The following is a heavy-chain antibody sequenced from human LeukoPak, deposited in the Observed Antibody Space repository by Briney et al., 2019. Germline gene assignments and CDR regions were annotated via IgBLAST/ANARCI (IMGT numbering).Heavy chain of an antibody. CDR3: AKGGKVVITATDFDY. V-gene: IGHV3-9*01. J-gene: IGHJ4*02. D-gene: IGHD3-22*01. CDR2: ISWNSGSI. Sequence: GRSLLLSCAASGFTFDDYAMHWVRQAPGKGLEWVSGISWNSGSIGYADSVKGRFTISRDNAKNSLYLQMNSLRAEDTALYYCAKGGKVVITATDFDYWGQGTLVTVSS. CDR1: GFTFDDYA.